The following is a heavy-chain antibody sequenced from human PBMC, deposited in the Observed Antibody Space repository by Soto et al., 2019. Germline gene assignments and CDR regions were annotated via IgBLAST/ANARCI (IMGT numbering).Heavy chain of an antibody. J-gene: IGHJ4*02. D-gene: IGHD3-3*01. Sequence: GGSLRLSCAASGFTFSSYAMSWVRQAPGKGLEWVSAISGSGGSTYYADSVKGRFTISRDNSKNTLYLQMDSLRAEDTAVYYCAKDRARITIFGVVIGPGDYWGQGTLVTVSS. CDR1: GFTFSSYA. CDR3: AKDRARITIFGVVIGPGDY. V-gene: IGHV3-23*01. CDR2: ISGSGGST.